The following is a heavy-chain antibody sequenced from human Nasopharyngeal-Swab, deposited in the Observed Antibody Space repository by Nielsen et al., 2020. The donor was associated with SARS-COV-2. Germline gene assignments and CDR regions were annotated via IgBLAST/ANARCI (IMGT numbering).Heavy chain of an antibody. CDR2: IYPGDSNT. D-gene: IGHD5-12*01. Sequence: GASLKISCKGSGYSFTTYWIGWVRQMPGKGLEWMGIIYPGDSNTRYSPSFQGQVTISVDKYSSNAYLQWSSLKASDTAIYYWARPIRSMGHYYFGMDVWGQGTTVTVSS. CDR1: GYSFTTYW. V-gene: IGHV5-51*01. J-gene: IGHJ6*02. CDR3: ARPIRSMGHYYFGMDV.